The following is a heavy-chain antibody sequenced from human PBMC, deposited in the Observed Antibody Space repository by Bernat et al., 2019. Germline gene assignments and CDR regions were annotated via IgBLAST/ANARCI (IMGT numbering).Heavy chain of an antibody. D-gene: IGHD5-18*01. J-gene: IGHJ6*02. Sequence: QVQLMESGGGVVQPGRSLRLSCAASGFTFSSYGMHWVRQAPGKGLEWVAVISYDGSNKYYADSVKGRFTISRDNSKNTLYLQMNSLRAEDTAVYYCAKQLFDYYGMDVWGQGTTVTVSS. CDR3: AKQLFDYYGMDV. V-gene: IGHV3-30*18. CDR2: ISYDGSNK. CDR1: GFTFSSYG.